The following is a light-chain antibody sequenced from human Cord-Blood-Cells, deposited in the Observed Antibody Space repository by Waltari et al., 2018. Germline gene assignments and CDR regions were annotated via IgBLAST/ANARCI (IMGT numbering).Light chain of an antibody. CDR1: QSISSY. CDR2: AAS. Sequence: DIQVTQSPSSLSASVGGIVTITCRASQSISSYLNWYQQKPGKAPKLLIYAASSLHSGVPSRFSGSGSGTDFTLTISSLQPEDFATYYCQQSYSTPRTFGQGTKVEIK. J-gene: IGKJ1*01. CDR3: QQSYSTPRT. V-gene: IGKV1-39*01.